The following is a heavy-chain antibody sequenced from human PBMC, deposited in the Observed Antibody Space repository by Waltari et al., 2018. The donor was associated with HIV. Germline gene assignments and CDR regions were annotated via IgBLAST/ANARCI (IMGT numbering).Heavy chain of an antibody. J-gene: IGHJ4*02. CDR3: ARGETTFDY. Sequence: QVQLQESGPGRVKPSETLSLTCALSGYSIRSGYYWGWIRQPPGKGLEWIGSIYHSGSTYYNPSLKSRVTISVDTSKNQFSLKLSSVTAADTAVYYCARGETTFDYWGQGTLVTVSS. CDR2: IYHSGST. D-gene: IGHD3-10*01. V-gene: IGHV4-38-2*01. CDR1: GYSIRSGYY.